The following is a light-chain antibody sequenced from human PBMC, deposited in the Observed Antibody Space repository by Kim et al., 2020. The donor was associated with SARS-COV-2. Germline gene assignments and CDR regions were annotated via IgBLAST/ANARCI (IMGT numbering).Light chain of an antibody. CDR1: SGSIASNY. CDR2: EDN. J-gene: IGLJ7*01. V-gene: IGLV6-57*02. Sequence: NFMLTQPHSVSESPGKTVTISCTGSSGSIASNYVQWYQQRPGSAPTIVIYEDNQRPSGVPDRFSGSIDSSSNSASLTISGLKTEDEADYYCQSYDSNNPVCGGGTQLTVL. CDR3: QSYDSNNPV.